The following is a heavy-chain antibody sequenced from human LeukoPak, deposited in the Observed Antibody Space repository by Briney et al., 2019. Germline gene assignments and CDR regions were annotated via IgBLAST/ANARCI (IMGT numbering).Heavy chain of an antibody. Sequence: GGSLRLSCAASGFTFSRYSVNWVRQAPGKGLEWVSCITGSSDYIFYADSVRGRFTISRDNSKNTLYLQMNSLRAEDTALYYCVKASSSSPQYNWFDAWGQGTLVTVSS. D-gene: IGHD6-6*01. CDR3: VKASSSSPQYNWFDA. J-gene: IGHJ5*02. V-gene: IGHV3-21*04. CDR1: GFTFSRYS. CDR2: ITGSSDYI.